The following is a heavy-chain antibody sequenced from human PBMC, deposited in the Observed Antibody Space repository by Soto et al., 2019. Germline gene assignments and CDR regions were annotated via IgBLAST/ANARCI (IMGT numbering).Heavy chain of an antibody. Sequence: GGSLRLSCAASGFTFSSYGMHWVRQAPGKGLEWVAVIWFDGSNKFYADSVKGRFTISRDXSNNTVSLQMNSLRDEDSAAYYCATXGPYWGQGTLVTVSS. CDR1: GFTFSSYG. CDR2: IWFDGSNK. J-gene: IGHJ4*02. CDR3: ATXGPY. V-gene: IGHV3-33*01.